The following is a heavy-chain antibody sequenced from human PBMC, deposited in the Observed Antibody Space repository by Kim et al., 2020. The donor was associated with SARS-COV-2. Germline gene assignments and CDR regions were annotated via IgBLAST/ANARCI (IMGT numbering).Heavy chain of an antibody. CDR3: VKDIRPGGADV. CDR1: GVTCKEYA. CDR2: IFCASDKV. Sequence: GGSLRLSCEVSGVTCKEYAMHWVRQGPGKGLEWVAGIFCASDKVDYADTVKGRFTISRDNAKNSLYLQLNSLRPEDTALYYCVKDIRPGGADVWGQGTTVTVSS. D-gene: IGHD3-10*01. V-gene: IGHV3-9*01. J-gene: IGHJ6*02.